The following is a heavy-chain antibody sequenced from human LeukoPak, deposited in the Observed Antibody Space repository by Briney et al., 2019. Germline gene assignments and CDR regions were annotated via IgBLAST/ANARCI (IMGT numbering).Heavy chain of an antibody. CDR2: INHNGKTI. D-gene: IGHD3-9*01. V-gene: IGHV3-48*02. CDR3: ARDNDWAFDY. J-gene: IGHJ4*02. CDR1: GFTFSSYV. Sequence: PGGSLRLSCAASGFTFSSYVMSWVRQAPGKGLEWVSYINHNGKTIYYADSVKGRFTISRDNVKNSLYLQMNSLRDEDTAVYYCARDNDWAFDYWGQGTLVTVSS.